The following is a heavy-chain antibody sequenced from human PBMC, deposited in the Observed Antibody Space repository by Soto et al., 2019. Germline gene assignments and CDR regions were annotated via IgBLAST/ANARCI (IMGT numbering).Heavy chain of an antibody. CDR1: GGSISNYY. Sequence: SETLSLTCTVSGGSISNYYWSWFRQTPGKGLEWIGYVHDSWGSNYNPSLKSRVAISLDTSKSQFSLKLSSVTAADTAVYYCARHVFTTVIRGFTTTFEYYSGMDVWGQGTTVTVSS. J-gene: IGHJ6*02. V-gene: IGHV4-59*08. CDR3: ARHVFTTVIRGFTTTFEYYSGMDV. D-gene: IGHD3-22*01. CDR2: VHDSWGS.